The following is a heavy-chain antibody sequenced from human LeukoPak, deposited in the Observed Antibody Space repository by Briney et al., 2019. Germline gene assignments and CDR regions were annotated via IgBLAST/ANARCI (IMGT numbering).Heavy chain of an antibody. CDR1: GGSFSGYY. CDR3: ARGRYSSGRLRHFDY. CDR2: INHSGST. V-gene: IGHV4-34*01. D-gene: IGHD6-19*01. Sequence: SETLSLTCAVYGGSFSGYYWSWIRQPPGKGLGWIGEINHSGSTNYNPSLKSRVTISVDTSKNQFSLKLSSVTAADTAVYYCARGRYSSGRLRHFDYWGQGTLVTVSS. J-gene: IGHJ4*02.